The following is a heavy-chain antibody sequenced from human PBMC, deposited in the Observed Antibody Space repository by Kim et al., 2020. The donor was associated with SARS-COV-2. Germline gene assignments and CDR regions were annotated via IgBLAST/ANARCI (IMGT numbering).Heavy chain of an antibody. V-gene: IGHV1-18*01. CDR1: GYTFTKYG. D-gene: IGHD2-21*02. CDR2: ISGYNSDI. Sequence: ASVKVSCKASGYTFTKYGISWVRQTPGQGLEYMGWISGYNSDIDYAQNFQGRVTMTTDTSTETAYMELRSLRSDDTATYFCARGLVAVTGSDYWGQGTLVTVSS. CDR3: ARGLVAVTGSDY. J-gene: IGHJ4*02.